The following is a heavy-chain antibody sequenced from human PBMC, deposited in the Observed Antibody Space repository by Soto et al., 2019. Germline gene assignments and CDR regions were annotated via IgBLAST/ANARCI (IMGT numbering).Heavy chain of an antibody. CDR2: VCSSGST. V-gene: IGHV4-59*08. D-gene: IGHD3-9*01. CDR1: GGSVSSFC. CDR3: ARREGLATISYYFDF. Sequence: SETLSLTCYVSGGSVSSFCWTWIRQAPGKGLESIADVCSSGSTNYNPSLESRVAISLDTAKNRFSLKLSSVTAADSAVYFCARREGLATISYYFDFWGPGALVTVSS. J-gene: IGHJ4*02.